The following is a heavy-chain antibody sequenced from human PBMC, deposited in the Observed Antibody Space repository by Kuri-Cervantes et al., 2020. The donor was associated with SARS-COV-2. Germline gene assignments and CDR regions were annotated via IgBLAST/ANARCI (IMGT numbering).Heavy chain of an antibody. CDR3: ARSGWYSRGVTHFYMDA. V-gene: IGHV4-59*01. D-gene: IGHD6-19*01. CDR1: GGSISSYY. Sequence: GSLRLSCTVSGGSISSYYWSWIRQPPGKGLEWIGYIYYSGSTNYNPSLKSRVTISVDTSKNQFSLKLSSVTAVDTALYSCARSGWYSRGVTHFYMDAWGKGTMVTVSS. J-gene: IGHJ6*03. CDR2: IYYSGST.